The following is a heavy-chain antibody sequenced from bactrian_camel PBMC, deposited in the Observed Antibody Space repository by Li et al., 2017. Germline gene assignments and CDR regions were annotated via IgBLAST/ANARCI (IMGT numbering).Heavy chain of an antibody. V-gene: IGHV3S6*01. Sequence: QVQLVESGGGLVQPGGSLRLSCLASGFTFSSYWMYWVRQAPGKGLERVSSIAGDGGFTYYADSVKGRFTISRDNDKSTVYLQMNSLKPEDTAVYYCLRGLNYWGQGTQVTVS. J-gene: IGHJ4*01. CDR1: GFTFSSYW. CDR3: LRGLNY. CDR2: IAGDGGFT.